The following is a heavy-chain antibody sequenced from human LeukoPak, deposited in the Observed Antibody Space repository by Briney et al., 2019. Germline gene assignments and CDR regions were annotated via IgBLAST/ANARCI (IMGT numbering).Heavy chain of an antibody. J-gene: IGHJ6*03. V-gene: IGHV1-2*02. CDR2: INPNSGGT. D-gene: IGHD3-10*01. CDR3: ARGRGGSGRYYFYYYYYMDV. CDR1: GYTFTGYY. Sequence: ASVKVSCKASGYTFTGYYMHWVRQAPGQGLEWMGWINPNSGGTNYAQKFQGRVTMTRDTSISTAYMELSRLRSEDTAVYYCARGRGGSGRYYFYYYYYMDVWGKGTTVTISS.